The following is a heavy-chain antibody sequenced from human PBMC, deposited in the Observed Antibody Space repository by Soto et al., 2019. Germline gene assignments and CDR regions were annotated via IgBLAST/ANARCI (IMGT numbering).Heavy chain of an antibody. CDR3: ASRKGEGCDSRRYHYYLED. CDR2: ISPYNGNT. J-gene: IGHJ4*02. D-gene: IGHD3-22*01. Sequence: GASVKVSCKASGYTFITYGITWVRQAPGQGLEWMGRISPYNGNTNYAQNLQGRVTMTTDTSTSTAYMELRSLRSDDTAVYYCASRKGEGCDSRRYHYYLEDWGQGTLVSVTA. V-gene: IGHV1-18*01. CDR1: GYTFITYG.